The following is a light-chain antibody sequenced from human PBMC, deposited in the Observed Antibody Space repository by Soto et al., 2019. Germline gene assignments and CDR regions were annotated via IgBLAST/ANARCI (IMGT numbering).Light chain of an antibody. V-gene: IGLV1-40*01. CDR1: SSNIGAHYY. J-gene: IGLJ3*02. CDR3: HSYDSSLSGSV. Sequence: QSVLTQPPSVSGAPGQRVTISCTVSSSNIGAHYYIHWYQQLPGTAPKLLIYGNSNRPSGVPDRFSGSKSGTSASLAITGLQAEDEADYYCHSYDSSLSGSVFGGGTKLTVL. CDR2: GNS.